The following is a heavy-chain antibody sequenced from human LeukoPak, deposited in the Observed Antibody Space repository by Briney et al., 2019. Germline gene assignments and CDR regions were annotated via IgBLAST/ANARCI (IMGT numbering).Heavy chain of an antibody. CDR2: INGADAST. V-gene: IGHV3-23*01. CDR3: AKRASGSWGRFDY. CDR1: GFTFSSYA. J-gene: IGHJ4*02. Sequence: GRSLRLSCAASGFTFSSYAMHWVRQVPGKGLEWVSAINGADASTHYADSLKGRFTISRDNSENTLYLQMNSLRAEDTAVYYCAKRASGSWGRFDYWGQGTLVTVSS. D-gene: IGHD1-26*01.